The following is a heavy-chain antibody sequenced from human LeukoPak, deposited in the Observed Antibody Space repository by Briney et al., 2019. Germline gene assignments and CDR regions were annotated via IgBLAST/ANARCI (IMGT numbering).Heavy chain of an antibody. D-gene: IGHD5-12*01. CDR3: ARWGYQSRLLYYFDY. J-gene: IGHJ4*02. CDR1: GYTFTSYG. V-gene: IGHV1-18*01. CDR2: ISAYNGNT. Sequence: GASVKVSCKASGYTFTSYGISWVRQAPGQGLEWMGWISAYNGNTNYAQKLQGRVTMTTDTSTSTAYMELRSLRSDDTAVYYCARWGYQSRLLYYFDYWGQGTLVTVSS.